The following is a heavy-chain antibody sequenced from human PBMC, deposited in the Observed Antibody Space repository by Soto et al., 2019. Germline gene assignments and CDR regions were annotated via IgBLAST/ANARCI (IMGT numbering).Heavy chain of an antibody. V-gene: IGHV1-3*04. CDR1: GYTFSSYA. CDR3: ARAGDDSSTARCYMIFY. J-gene: IGHJ4*02. Sequence: ASVKVSCKASGYTFSSYAIHWVRQAPGQRPEWMGWINTGNGNTKYSENFQGRATITKDTSASTAYMELSSLGSDDTAVYFCARAGDDSSTARCYMIFYWGQGTQVTVSS. D-gene: IGHD2-2*02. CDR2: INTGNGNT.